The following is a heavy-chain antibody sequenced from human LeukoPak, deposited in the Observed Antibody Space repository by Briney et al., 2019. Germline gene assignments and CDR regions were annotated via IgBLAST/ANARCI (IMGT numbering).Heavy chain of an antibody. CDR2: IKGDGSDT. CDR1: GFTFSSYA. CDR3: VRDSAECTGGFCYFVP. J-gene: IGHJ4*02. Sequence: PGGSLRLFCAASGFTFSSYAMRWVRQAPGKGLVWLSLIKGDGSDTRCAGSVKGRFPISSDNAKNTLFLQMNSLRADDTAVYYCVRDSAECTGGFCYFVPWGQGTLVTVSS. D-gene: IGHD2-8*02. V-gene: IGHV3-74*01.